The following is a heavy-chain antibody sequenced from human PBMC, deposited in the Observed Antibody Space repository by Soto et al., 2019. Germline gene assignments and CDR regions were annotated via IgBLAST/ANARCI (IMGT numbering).Heavy chain of an antibody. CDR1: GGSISSSSYY. D-gene: IGHD3-3*01. J-gene: IGHJ4*02. Sequence: SETLSLTCTVSGGSISSSSYYWGWIRQPSGKGLEWIGYFYYSGSTNYNPSLKSRVTISVDTSKNQFSLKLSSVTAADTAVYYCARGVLEWLPYYFDYWGQGTLVTVSS. CDR3: ARGVLEWLPYYFDY. CDR2: FYYSGST. V-gene: IGHV4-61*05.